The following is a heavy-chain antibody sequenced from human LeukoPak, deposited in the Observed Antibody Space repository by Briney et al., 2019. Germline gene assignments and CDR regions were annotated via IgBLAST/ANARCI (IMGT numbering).Heavy chain of an antibody. J-gene: IGHJ4*02. CDR3: AKLIAVADTDDY. D-gene: IGHD6-19*01. V-gene: IGHV3-74*01. CDR2: INSDGSST. CDR1: GFTFSSYW. Sequence: PGGSLRLSCAASGFTFSSYWMHWVRQDPGKGLVWVSRINSDGSSTSYADSVKGRFTISRDNSKNTLYLHMNSLRAEDTAVYYCAKLIAVADTDDYWGQGTLVTVSS.